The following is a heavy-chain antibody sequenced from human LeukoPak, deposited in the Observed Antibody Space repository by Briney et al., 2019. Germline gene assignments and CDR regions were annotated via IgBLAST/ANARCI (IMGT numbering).Heavy chain of an antibody. CDR1: GYTFTGYY. Sequence: ASVTVSRKASGYTFTGYYMHWLRQPPGQGLEWMGWINPNSGGTNNAQKFQGRVIMTRDASISTALMELSSLRSDDTVVYYCAEIRDYFDSSGYSYDYWGQGTLVTVSS. CDR3: AEIRDYFDSSGYSYDY. CDR2: INPNSGGT. D-gene: IGHD3-22*01. J-gene: IGHJ4*02. V-gene: IGHV1-2*02.